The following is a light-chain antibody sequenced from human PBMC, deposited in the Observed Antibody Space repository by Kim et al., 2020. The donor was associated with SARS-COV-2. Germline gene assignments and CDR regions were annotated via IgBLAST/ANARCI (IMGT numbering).Light chain of an antibody. V-gene: IGLV3-21*04. Sequence: VTVAPGKTARITCGGNNNGNKSVQWYRETPGQAPVLVICYDRDRPSGITERFCGSNCGNTATLTISRVEARNEADYYCQVCDSGVVFGGGTQLTVL. CDR1: NNGNKS. CDR3: QVCDSGVV. J-gene: IGLJ2*01. CDR2: YDR.